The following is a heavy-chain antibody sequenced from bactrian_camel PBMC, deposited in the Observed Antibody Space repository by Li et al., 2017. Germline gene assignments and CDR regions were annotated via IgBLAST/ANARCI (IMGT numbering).Heavy chain of an antibody. V-gene: IGHV3S40*01. CDR3: AADIRYGCHSGSWLAAQRHIQTLVT. Sequence: VQLVESGGGLVQPGGSLRLSCAASGFSFSAYRVSWVRQAPGKGLEWVATINSVSSVVEYGDSVKGRFTISRDNAKSTLYLQLNSLKPEDTAMYYCAADIRYGCHSGSWLAAQRHIQTLVTGARGPRSPSP. D-gene: IGHD3*01. J-gene: IGHJ6*01. CDR1: GFSFSAYR. CDR2: INSVSSVV.